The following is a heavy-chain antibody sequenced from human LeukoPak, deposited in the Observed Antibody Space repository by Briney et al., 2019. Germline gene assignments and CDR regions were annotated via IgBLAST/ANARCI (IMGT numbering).Heavy chain of an antibody. CDR2: INPSGSST. CDR3: ARDGPGCSGGSCYHCYYYGMDV. J-gene: IGHJ6*02. CDR1: GYTFTSYY. D-gene: IGHD2-15*01. Sequence: GASVKVSCKASGYTFTSYYMHWVRQAPGQGLEWMGIINPSGSSTSYAQNFQGRVTMTRDTSTSTVYMELSSLRSEDTAVYYCARDGPGCSGGSCYHCYYYGMDVWGQGTTVTVSS. V-gene: IGHV1-46*01.